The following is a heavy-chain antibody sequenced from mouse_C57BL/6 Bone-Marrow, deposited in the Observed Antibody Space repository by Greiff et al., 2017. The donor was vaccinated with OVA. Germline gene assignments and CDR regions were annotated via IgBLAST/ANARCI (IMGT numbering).Heavy chain of an antibody. Sequence: VQVVESGAELARPGASVKLSCKASGYTFTSYGISWVKQRTGQGLEWIGEIYPRSGNTFYNEKFKGKATLTADKSSSTAYMELRSLTSEDSAVYFCAAIYYYGSSLYYYAMDYWGQGTSVTVSS. J-gene: IGHJ4*01. CDR2: IYPRSGNT. D-gene: IGHD1-1*01. CDR3: AAIYYYGSSLYYYAMDY. V-gene: IGHV1-81*01. CDR1: GYTFTSYG.